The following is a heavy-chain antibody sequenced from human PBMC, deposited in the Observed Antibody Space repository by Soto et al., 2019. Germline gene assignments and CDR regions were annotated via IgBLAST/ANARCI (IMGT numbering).Heavy chain of an antibody. V-gene: IGHV3-21*01. CDR1: GFTFSSYS. CDR2: ISSSSSYI. J-gene: IGHJ1*01. Sequence: GGSLRLSCAASGFTFSSYSMNWVRQAPGKGLEWVSSISSSSSYIYYADSVKGRFTISRDNAKNSLYLQMNSLRAEDTAVYYCARAPYCSSTSCRVKYFQHWGQGTLVTVSS. CDR3: ARAPYCSSTSCRVKYFQH. D-gene: IGHD2-2*01.